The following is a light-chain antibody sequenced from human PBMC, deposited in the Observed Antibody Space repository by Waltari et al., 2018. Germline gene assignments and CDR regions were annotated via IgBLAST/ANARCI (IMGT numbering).Light chain of an antibody. J-gene: IGLJ1*01. CDR1: LSNTGARSD. CDR3: QSYDSSLSGV. CDR2: GNS. Sequence: QPVLTQPPSVSGAAGQRLTISRPRTLSNTGARSDEHRYQQLPVTAPKLLIYGNSSRPSWVPDRFSGSKSGPSASLAITGLQAEDEADYYCQSYDSSLSGVFGTGTKVTVL. V-gene: IGLV1-40*01.